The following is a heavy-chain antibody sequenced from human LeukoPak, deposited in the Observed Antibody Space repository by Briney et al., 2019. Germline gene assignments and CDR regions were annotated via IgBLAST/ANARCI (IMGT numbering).Heavy chain of an antibody. CDR3: ARDTLSTGTTRGLFDY. D-gene: IGHD1-7*01. Sequence: ASVKVSCKASGYTFTSYYMHWVRQAPGQGLEWMGIINPSGGSTSYAQKFQRRDTMTRDMSTSKVYMELSSLRAEDTAVYCCARDTLSTGTTRGLFDYWGQGTLVTVSS. CDR2: INPSGGST. CDR1: GYTFTSYY. V-gene: IGHV1-46*01. J-gene: IGHJ4*02.